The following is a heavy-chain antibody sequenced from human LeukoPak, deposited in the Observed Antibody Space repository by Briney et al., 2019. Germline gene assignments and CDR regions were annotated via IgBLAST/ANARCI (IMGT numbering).Heavy chain of an antibody. J-gene: IGHJ4*02. Sequence: GGSLRLSCAASGFTFSSYAMSWVRQAPGKGLEWVSANSGSGGSTYYADSVKGRFTISRDNSKNTLYLQMNSLRAEDTAVYYCAKDSTVFEETDFDYWGQGTLVTFSS. V-gene: IGHV3-23*01. CDR2: NSGSGGST. CDR3: AKDSTVFEETDFDY. D-gene: IGHD2-2*01. CDR1: GFTFSSYA.